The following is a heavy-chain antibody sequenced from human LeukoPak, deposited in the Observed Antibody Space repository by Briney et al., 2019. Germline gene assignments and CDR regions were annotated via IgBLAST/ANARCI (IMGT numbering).Heavy chain of an antibody. CDR3: AKDRTWSRSRWFWGVFSFET. Sequence: GGSLRLSCAASGFIFSSYWMHWVRQAPRKGLVRVSRINSDGSSTTYADSVKGRFTIARDNSKNTLFLQMDSLRAEDTAVYYCAKDRTWSRSRWFWGVFSFETWGQGTVVTVSS. CDR1: GFIFSSYW. V-gene: IGHV3-74*01. J-gene: IGHJ3*02. CDR2: INSDGSST. D-gene: IGHD3-16*01.